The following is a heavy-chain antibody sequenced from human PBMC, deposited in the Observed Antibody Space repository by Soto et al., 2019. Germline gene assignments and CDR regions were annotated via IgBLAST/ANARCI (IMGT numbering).Heavy chain of an antibody. CDR1: SDSISSYY. CDR2: IDYSGST. J-gene: IGHJ6*03. D-gene: IGHD2-2*01. CDR3: ARGPTTYYYYYMDV. V-gene: IGHV4-59*01. Sequence: SETLSLTCTVSSDSISSYYWIWIRQSPGKGLEWIGYIDYSGSTNYNPSLKSRVTISVDTSKNQFSLKLSSVTAADTAVYYCARGPTTYYYYYMDVWGKGTTVTVSS.